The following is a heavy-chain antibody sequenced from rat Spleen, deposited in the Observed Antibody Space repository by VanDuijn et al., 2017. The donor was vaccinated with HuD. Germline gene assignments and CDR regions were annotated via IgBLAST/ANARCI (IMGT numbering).Heavy chain of an antibody. CDR3: TTGPG. CDR2: ISYDGSST. J-gene: IGHJ2*01. Sequence: EVQLVESGGGLVEPGGSLKVSCTASGFTFSHYGMAWVRQTPTKGLEWVASISYDGSSTYYRDSVKGRFTISRDNAKSTLYLQMDSLRSEDTATYYCTTGPGWGQGVMVTVSS. CDR1: GFTFSHYG. D-gene: IGHD1-4*01. V-gene: IGHV5-20*01.